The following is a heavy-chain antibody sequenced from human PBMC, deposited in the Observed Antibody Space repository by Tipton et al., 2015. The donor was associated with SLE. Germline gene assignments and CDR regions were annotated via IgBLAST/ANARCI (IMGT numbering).Heavy chain of an antibody. CDR3: ARVDGSGSYYLLDY. CDR1: GYSISSGYY. Sequence: TLSLTCAVSGYSISSGYYWGWIRQPPGKGLEWIGSIYHSGSTYYNPSLKSRVTISVDTYKNQFALKLSSVTAADTPVYYCARVDGSGSYYLLDYWGQGTLVTVSS. V-gene: IGHV4-38-2*01. CDR2: IYHSGST. D-gene: IGHD3-10*01. J-gene: IGHJ4*02.